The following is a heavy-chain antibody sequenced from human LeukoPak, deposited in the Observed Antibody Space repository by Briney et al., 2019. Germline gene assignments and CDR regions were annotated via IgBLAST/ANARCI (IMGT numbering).Heavy chain of an antibody. V-gene: IGHV3-7*01. CDR2: IKQDGSEK. CDR3: ARDKYRDAVDY. Sequence: PGGSLRLSCAASGFTFSSYWMSWVRQAPAKGLEWVANIKQDGSEKYYVDSVKGRFTISRDNAKNSLYLQMNSLRAEDTAVYYCARDKYRDAVDYWGQGTLVTVSS. D-gene: IGHD2-2*01. CDR1: GFTFSSYW. J-gene: IGHJ4*02.